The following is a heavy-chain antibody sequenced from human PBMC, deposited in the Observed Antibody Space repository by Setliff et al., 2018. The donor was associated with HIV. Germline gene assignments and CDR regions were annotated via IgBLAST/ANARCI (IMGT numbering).Heavy chain of an antibody. Sequence: SETLSLTCAVYGGSLSAYSWTWIRQPPEKGLEWIGEINHSRSTKYNPSLKSRVTISVDTPKNQFSLDLTSVTAADTAVYYCARGGYGSGNAYYFADWGQGTLVTVSS. V-gene: IGHV4-34*01. CDR1: GGSLSAYS. CDR3: ARGGYGSGNAYYFAD. D-gene: IGHD3-10*01. J-gene: IGHJ4*02. CDR2: INHSRST.